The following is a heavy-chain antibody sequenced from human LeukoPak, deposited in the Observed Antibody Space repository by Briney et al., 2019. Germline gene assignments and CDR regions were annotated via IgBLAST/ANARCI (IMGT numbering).Heavy chain of an antibody. CDR1: GYTFTNYF. J-gene: IGHJ5*02. Sequence: ASVKVSCKASGYTFTNYFMHWVRQAPGQGLEWMGIINPRRDSTGYAQKFQGRITMTTVMSTRTVYMELSSLESEDTAVYYCARRDCVGDCYSNWFDPWGQGTLVTVSS. CDR2: INPRRDST. D-gene: IGHD2-21*02. V-gene: IGHV1-46*01. CDR3: ARRDCVGDCYSNWFDP.